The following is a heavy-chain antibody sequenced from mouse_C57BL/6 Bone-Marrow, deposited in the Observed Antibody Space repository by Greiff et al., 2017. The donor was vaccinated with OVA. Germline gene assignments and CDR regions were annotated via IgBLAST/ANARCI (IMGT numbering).Heavy chain of an antibody. CDR3: TRGYSNYYAMDY. CDR2: IDPETGGT. J-gene: IGHJ4*01. D-gene: IGHD2-5*01. V-gene: IGHV1-15*01. CDR1: GYTFTDYE. Sequence: QVQLQQSGAELVRPGASVTLSCKASGYTFTDYEMHWVKQTPVHGLEWIGAIDPETGGTAYNQKFKGKAILTADKSSSTAYMELRSLTSEDSAGYYCTRGYSNYYAMDYWGKGTSVTVSS.